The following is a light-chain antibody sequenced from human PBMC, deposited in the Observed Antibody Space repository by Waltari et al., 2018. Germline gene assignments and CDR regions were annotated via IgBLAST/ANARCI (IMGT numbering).Light chain of an antibody. CDR1: QSVRSN. J-gene: IGKJ4*01. CDR3: QQYTGLPLT. Sequence: EIVMTQSPGTLSVSPGERATLSCRARQSVRSNLAWYQKKPGQAPRLLIYGASTRATGIPARFSGSGSGTEFTLTIGSLQSEDFAVYYCQQYTGLPLTFGGGTMVEIK. CDR2: GAS. V-gene: IGKV3-15*01.